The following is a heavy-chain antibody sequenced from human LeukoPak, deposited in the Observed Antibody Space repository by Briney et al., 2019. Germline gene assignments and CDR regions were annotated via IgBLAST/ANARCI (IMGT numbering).Heavy chain of an antibody. CDR3: ARDRIQVSCSSTSCSSHDAFDI. CDR1: GFTFSDYY. CDR2: ISSSGSTI. V-gene: IGHV3-11*04. J-gene: IGHJ3*02. D-gene: IGHD2-2*01. Sequence: GGSLRLSCAASGFTFSDYYMSWIRQAPGKGLEWVSYISSSGSTIYYADSVKGRFTISRDNAKNSLYLQMNSLRAEDTAVYYCARDRIQVSCSSTSCSSHDAFDIWGQGTMVTVSS.